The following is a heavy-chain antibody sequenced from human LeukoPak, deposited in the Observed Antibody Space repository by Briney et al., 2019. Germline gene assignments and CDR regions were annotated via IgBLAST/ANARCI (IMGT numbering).Heavy chain of an antibody. CDR1: GGSMSNYY. CDR2: IYYSGST. Sequence: SETLSLTCTVSGGSMSNYYWTWIRQPPGKGLEWIGYIYYSGSTNYNPSLKSRVTISVDTSKNQFSLKLSSVTAADTAVYYCSRENGAFSPFGYWGQGYLVTVLS. CDR3: SRENGAFSPFGY. J-gene: IGHJ4*02. V-gene: IGHV4-59*12. D-gene: IGHD2-8*01.